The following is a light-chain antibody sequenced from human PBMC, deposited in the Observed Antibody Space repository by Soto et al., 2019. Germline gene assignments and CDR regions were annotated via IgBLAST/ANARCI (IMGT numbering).Light chain of an antibody. J-gene: IGKJ5*01. CDR2: GAS. V-gene: IGKV3-20*01. CDR3: QHFGSSPHIT. CDR1: QSVSSY. Sequence: EIVLTQSPATLSLSPVERATLSCRASQSVSSYLAWYQQKPGQAPRLLIYGASSRATGIPDRFSGSGSGTDFTLTISRLEPEDFAVYYCQHFGSSPHITFGQGTRLEIK.